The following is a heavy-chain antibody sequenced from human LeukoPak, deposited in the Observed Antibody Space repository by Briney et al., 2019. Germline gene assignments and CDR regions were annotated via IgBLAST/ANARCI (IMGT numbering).Heavy chain of an antibody. CDR3: AKDRDYYAVDY. V-gene: IGHV3-23*01. CDR1: GFTFSSYA. Sequence: AGGSLRLSCAASGFTFSSYAMSWVRQAPGKGLDWVSAISGSGDGTYYADSVKDRFTISRDNSKSTLYLQMNTLRAEDTAVYYCAKDRDYYAVDYWGQGTLVTVSS. CDR2: ISGSGDGT. J-gene: IGHJ4*02. D-gene: IGHD3-22*01.